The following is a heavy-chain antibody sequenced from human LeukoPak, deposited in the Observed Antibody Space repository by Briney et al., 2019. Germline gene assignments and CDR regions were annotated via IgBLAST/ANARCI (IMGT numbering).Heavy chain of an antibody. V-gene: IGHV4-4*07. CDR2: IHPSGST. CDR3: ARDLGLGSWYFDL. CDR1: GDSISSYY. D-gene: IGHD2-15*01. Sequence: SQTLSLTCTVSGDSISSYYWSWIRQPAGQGLEWIGRIHPSGSTNYNPSLKSRVTLSVDTSKNQFSLKLNSVTAADTAVYYCARDLGLGSWYFDLWGRGTLVTVSS. J-gene: IGHJ2*01.